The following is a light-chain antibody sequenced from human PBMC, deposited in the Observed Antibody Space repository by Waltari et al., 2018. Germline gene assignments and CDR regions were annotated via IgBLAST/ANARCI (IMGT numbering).Light chain of an antibody. CDR3: AAWDDNLSGVA. CDR2: RND. J-gene: IGLJ2*01. Sequence: QSVVTQPPSESATPEQRVTISCSGRSSNIERNNVNWYQRLPGTAPKLLIYRNDQRPSWVPDRFSGSKSGTSASLVISGLRSEDEAYYFCAAWDDNLSGVAFGGGTKLTVL. V-gene: IGLV1-47*01. CDR1: SSNIERNN.